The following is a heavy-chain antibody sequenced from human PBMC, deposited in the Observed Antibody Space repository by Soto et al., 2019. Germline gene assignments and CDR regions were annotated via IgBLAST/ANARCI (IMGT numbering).Heavy chain of an antibody. V-gene: IGHV4-34*01. CDR1: CGSFSDYY. D-gene: IGHD6-13*01. J-gene: IGHJ4*02. CDR3: ARGVPSSSSWTLEGDY. Sequence: KTSETLSLTCAVYCGSFSDYYWSWIRQPPGKGLEWIGEINHSGSTNYNPSLESRVTISVDTSKNQFSLKLKSVTAADTAVYYCARGVPSSSSWTLEGDYWGQGSLVTVSS. CDR2: INHSGST.